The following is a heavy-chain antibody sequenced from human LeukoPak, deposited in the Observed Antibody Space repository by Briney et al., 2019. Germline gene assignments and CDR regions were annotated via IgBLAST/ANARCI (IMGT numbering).Heavy chain of an antibody. Sequence: GESLKISCKVSGYSFTSYWIGWVRQMPGKGLEWMGIIYPGDSDTRYSPSFQGQVTISADKSISTAYLQWSSLKASDTAMYYRARHVAGEYYYYYYMDVWGKGTTVTVSS. D-gene: IGHD6-13*01. CDR1: GYSFTSYW. J-gene: IGHJ6*03. V-gene: IGHV5-51*01. CDR3: ARHVAGEYYYYYYMDV. CDR2: IYPGDSDT.